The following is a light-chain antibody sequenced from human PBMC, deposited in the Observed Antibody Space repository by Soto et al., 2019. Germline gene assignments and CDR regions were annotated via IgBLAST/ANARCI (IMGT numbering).Light chain of an antibody. J-gene: IGKJ4*01. Sequence: DIQMTQSPSSLSASVGDRVTITCQASQDISNYLNWYQQKPGKAPKLLIHDASNLETGVPSRFTGTESVTHFDLNISSLEPEDMATYYCQQYDMPPLIFGGATKVEIK. CDR2: DAS. CDR3: QQYDMPPLI. V-gene: IGKV1-33*01. CDR1: QDISNY.